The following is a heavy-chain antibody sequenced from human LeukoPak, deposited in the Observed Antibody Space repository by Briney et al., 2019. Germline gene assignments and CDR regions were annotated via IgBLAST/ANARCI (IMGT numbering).Heavy chain of an antibody. V-gene: IGHV1-24*01. D-gene: IGHD1-26*01. CDR3: ATFGAIGASFDY. J-gene: IGHJ4*02. CDR1: GYTFTSYY. Sequence: ASVKVSCKASGYTFTSYYMHWVRQAPGKGLEWMGGFDPEDGETIYAQKFQGRVTMTEDTSTDTAYMELSSLRSEDTAVYYCATFGAIGASFDYWGQGTLVTVSS. CDR2: FDPEDGET.